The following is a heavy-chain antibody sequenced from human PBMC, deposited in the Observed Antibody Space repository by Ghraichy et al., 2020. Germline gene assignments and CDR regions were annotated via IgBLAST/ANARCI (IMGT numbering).Heavy chain of an antibody. V-gene: IGHV4-34*01. D-gene: IGHD3-9*01. J-gene: IGHJ5*02. CDR3: ARGRVLRYFSTSFDP. Sequence: SETLSLTCAVYGGSFSGYYWSWIRQPPGKGLEWIGEINHSGSTNYNPSLKSRVTISVDTSKNQFSLKLSSVTAADTAVYYCARGRVLRYFSTSFDPWGQGTLVTVSS. CDR1: GGSFSGYY. CDR2: INHSGST.